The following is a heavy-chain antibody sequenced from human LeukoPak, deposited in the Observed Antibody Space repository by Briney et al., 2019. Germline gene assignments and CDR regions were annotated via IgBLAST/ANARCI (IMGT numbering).Heavy chain of an antibody. CDR2: ISGSGGST. CDR3: AKVPYYYDSSGYSSFDY. CDR1: GFTFSSYA. D-gene: IGHD3-22*01. Sequence: PGGSLRLSCAASGFTFSSYAMSWVRQAPGKGLEWVSAISGSGGSTYYADSVKGRFTISRDNSKNTLYLQMNSLRAEDTAVYYCAKVPYYYDSSGYSSFDYWGQGTLVAVSS. V-gene: IGHV3-23*01. J-gene: IGHJ4*02.